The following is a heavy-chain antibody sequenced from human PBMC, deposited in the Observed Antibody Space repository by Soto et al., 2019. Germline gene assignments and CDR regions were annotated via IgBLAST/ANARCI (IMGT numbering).Heavy chain of an antibody. CDR2: ISIYSGNT. D-gene: IGHD3-3*01. CDR3: VRADSSAASGYRNWFEP. J-gene: IGHJ5*02. CDR1: GYSFSSYG. V-gene: IGHV1-18*01. Sequence: ASVKVSCKASGYSFSSYGISWVRQAPGQGLEWMGWISIYSGNTKYAQKFQGRVSVTTDTSTSTAYMELRSLTSDDTAVYYCVRADSSAASGYRNWFEPWGQGTQVTVSS.